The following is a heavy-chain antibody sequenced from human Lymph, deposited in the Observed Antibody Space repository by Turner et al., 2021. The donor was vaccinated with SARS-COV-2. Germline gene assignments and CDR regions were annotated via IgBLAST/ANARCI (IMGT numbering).Heavy chain of an antibody. Sequence: EVQLVESGGGLVKPGGSLRLSCAASGFTFSTYSMNWVRQAPGKGLEWISSISRTSSYIYYADSVKGRFTISRDDAKNSLFLQMNSLRAEDTAVYYCARDIPTTADYFDCWGQGTLVTVSS. D-gene: IGHD4-17*01. CDR1: GFTFSTYS. V-gene: IGHV3-21*01. J-gene: IGHJ4*02. CDR2: ISRTSSYI. CDR3: ARDIPTTADYFDC.